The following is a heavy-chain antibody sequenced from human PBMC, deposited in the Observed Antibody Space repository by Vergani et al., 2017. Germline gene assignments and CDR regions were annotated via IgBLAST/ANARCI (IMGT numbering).Heavy chain of an antibody. CDR2: MNPNSGNT. V-gene: IGHV1-8*03. CDR3: ARTPYYYDSSGRWCFDP. Sequence: QVQLVQSGAEVKKPGASVKVSCKASGYTFTSYDINWVRQATGQGLEWMGWMNPNSGNTGYAQKFQGRVTITRNTSISTAYMELSSLRSEDTAVYYCARTPYYYDSSGRWCFDPWGQGTLVTVSS. J-gene: IGHJ5*02. D-gene: IGHD3-22*01. CDR1: GYTFTSYD.